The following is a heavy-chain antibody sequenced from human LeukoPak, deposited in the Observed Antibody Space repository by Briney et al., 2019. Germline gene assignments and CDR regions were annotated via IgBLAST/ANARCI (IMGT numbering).Heavy chain of an antibody. CDR2: IYYSGST. D-gene: IGHD5-18*01. J-gene: IGHJ4*02. CDR3: ARFPYSLLADGIDY. CDR1: GGSISSGGYY. V-gene: IGHV4-31*03. Sequence: SETLSLTCIVSGGSISSGGYYWSWIRQHPGKGLEWIGYIYYSGSTYYNPSLKSRVTISVDTSKNQFSLKLSSVTAADTAVYYCARFPYSLLADGIDYWGQGTLVTVSS.